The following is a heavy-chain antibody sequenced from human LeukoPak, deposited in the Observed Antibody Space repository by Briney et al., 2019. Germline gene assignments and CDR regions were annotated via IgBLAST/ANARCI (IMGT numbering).Heavy chain of an antibody. V-gene: IGHV3-33*01. J-gene: IGHJ4*02. Sequence: PGGSLRLSCAASGFSFSNYGFHWGRQAPGKGLEWVAVIWHDGSHPYYADSVKGRFIISRDNSKSTLFIQMHSLTAEDTAVYYCERDPDLYGDSFFDFWGQGTLVTVSS. CDR2: IWHDGSHP. CDR1: GFSFSNYG. D-gene: IGHD4-17*01. CDR3: ERDPDLYGDSFFDF.